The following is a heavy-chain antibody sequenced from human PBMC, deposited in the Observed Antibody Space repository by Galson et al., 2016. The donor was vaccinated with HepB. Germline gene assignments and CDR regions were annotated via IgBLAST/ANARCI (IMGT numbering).Heavy chain of an antibody. D-gene: IGHD2/OR15-2a*01. Sequence: SLRLSCAASGFTFADYGMHWVRQPPGKGLEWVSGISGNSAGIHYADSVKGRFTVSRDHANNSLFLQIHSLRPEDTALYYCAKDTSAFPPNSFDMWGQGTMVSVSS. J-gene: IGHJ3*02. V-gene: IGHV3-9*01. CDR1: GFTFADYG. CDR3: AKDTSAFPPNSFDM. CDR2: ISGNSAGI.